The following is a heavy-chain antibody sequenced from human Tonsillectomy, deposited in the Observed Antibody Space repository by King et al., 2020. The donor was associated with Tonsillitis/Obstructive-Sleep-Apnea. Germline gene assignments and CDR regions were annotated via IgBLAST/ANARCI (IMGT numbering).Heavy chain of an antibody. CDR1: GFPFGDYV. CDR2: IRSKAYGGTT. J-gene: IGHJ6*03. Sequence: QLVQSGGGLVQPGRSLRLSCTTSGFPFGDYVMSWVRQAPGKGLEWVGFIRSKAYGGTTEYAASVKSRFSIPRNDSKSVAYLQMNSLKTEDTAVYYCTGRHAGGFLETNSYYYYYLDVWGKGTTVTGSS. CDR3: TGRHAGGFLETNSYYYYYLDV. V-gene: IGHV3-49*04. D-gene: IGHD3-3*01.